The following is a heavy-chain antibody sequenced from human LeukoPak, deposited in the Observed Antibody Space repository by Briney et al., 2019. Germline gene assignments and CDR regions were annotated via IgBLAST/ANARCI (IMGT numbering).Heavy chain of an antibody. V-gene: IGHV3-21*01. Sequence: GGSLRLSCAASGFTFSSYAMNWVRQAPGKGLEWVSFISTSSSYIYYADSVKGRFTISRDNARNSLYLQMNSLRAEDTAVYYCARDPGTTQTLHDAFDIWGQGTMVTVSS. D-gene: IGHD1-7*01. J-gene: IGHJ3*02. CDR2: ISTSSSYI. CDR3: ARDPGTTQTLHDAFDI. CDR1: GFTFSSYA.